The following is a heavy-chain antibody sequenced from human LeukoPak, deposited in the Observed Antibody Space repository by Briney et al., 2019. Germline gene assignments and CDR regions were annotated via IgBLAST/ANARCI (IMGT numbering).Heavy chain of an antibody. CDR1: GFTFSSYA. Sequence: GGSLRLSCAASGFTFSSYAMSWVRQAPGKGLEWVSSISGSGASTYYADSVRGRFTIMRDNSQNTLYLQMNSLRAEDTAVYYCAKEHSGPGAFDIWGQGTMVTVSS. J-gene: IGHJ3*02. V-gene: IGHV3-23*01. CDR2: ISGSGAST. D-gene: IGHD1-26*01. CDR3: AKEHSGPGAFDI.